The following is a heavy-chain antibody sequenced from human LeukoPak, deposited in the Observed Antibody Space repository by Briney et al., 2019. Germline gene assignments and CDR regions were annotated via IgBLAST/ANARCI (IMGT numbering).Heavy chain of an antibody. CDR1: GFTVRRNY. J-gene: IGHJ4*02. CDR2: ISGSGGST. D-gene: IGHD3-9*01. Sequence: PGGSLRLSCVASGFTVRRNYMSWVRQAPGKGLEWVSAISGSGGSTYYADSVKGRFTISRDNSKNTLYLQMNSLRAEDTAVYYCATVEYYDILTGPHYFDYWGQGTLVTVSS. CDR3: ATVEYYDILTGPHYFDY. V-gene: IGHV3-23*01.